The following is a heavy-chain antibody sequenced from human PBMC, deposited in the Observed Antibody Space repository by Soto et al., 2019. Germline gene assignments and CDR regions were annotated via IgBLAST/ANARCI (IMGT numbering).Heavy chain of an antibody. CDR2: TYYRSKWYS. J-gene: IGHJ4*02. Sequence: SQTLSLTCAISGDSVSSNSAAWNWIRQSPSRGLEWLGRTYYRSKWYSDYAVSVRSRITINPDTFKNQLSLHLNSVTPEDAAVYYCARYKSTVGDFDYWGQGNPVTVSS. V-gene: IGHV6-1*01. CDR1: GDSVSSNSAA. D-gene: IGHD1-20*01. CDR3: ARYKSTVGDFDY.